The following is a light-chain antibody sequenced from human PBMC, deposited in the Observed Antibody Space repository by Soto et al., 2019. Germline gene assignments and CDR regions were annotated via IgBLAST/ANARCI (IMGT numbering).Light chain of an antibody. Sequence: QSALTQPPSASGTPGQRVTISCSGSSSNIGSNTVNWYQQLPGTAPKLLIYSNNQRPSGVPVRFSGSKSGTSASLAISGLQSGDEADYYCAAWDDSLNGVVFGGGTKLTVL. V-gene: IGLV1-44*01. CDR1: SSNIGSNT. J-gene: IGLJ2*01. CDR2: SNN. CDR3: AAWDDSLNGVV.